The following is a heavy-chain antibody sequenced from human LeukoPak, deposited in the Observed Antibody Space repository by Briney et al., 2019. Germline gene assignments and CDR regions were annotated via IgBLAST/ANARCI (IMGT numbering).Heavy chain of an antibody. CDR1: GGSISSYY. Sequence: SETLSLTCTVSGGSISSYYWSWIRQPPGKGLEWIGNIYYSGSTNYNPSLKSRVTISVDTSKNQFSLKLSSVTAADTAVYYRAQTKSAAWFDPWGQGTLVTVSS. D-gene: IGHD6-25*01. CDR2: IYYSGST. J-gene: IGHJ5*02. V-gene: IGHV4-59*01. CDR3: AQTKSAAWFDP.